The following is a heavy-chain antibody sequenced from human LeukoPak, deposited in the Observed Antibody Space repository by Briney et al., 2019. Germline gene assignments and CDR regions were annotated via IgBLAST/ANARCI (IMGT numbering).Heavy chain of an antibody. J-gene: IGHJ3*01. Sequence: GGSLRLSCAASGFTFSGYEMNWVRQAPGKGLEWVSSISSSSSYIYYADSVKGRFTISRDNAKNSLYLQMNSLRAEDTAVYYCARGVVVPAATDAFDVWGQGTMVTVSS. CDR1: GFTFSGYE. V-gene: IGHV3-21*01. CDR2: ISSSSSYI. CDR3: ARGVVVPAATDAFDV. D-gene: IGHD2-2*01.